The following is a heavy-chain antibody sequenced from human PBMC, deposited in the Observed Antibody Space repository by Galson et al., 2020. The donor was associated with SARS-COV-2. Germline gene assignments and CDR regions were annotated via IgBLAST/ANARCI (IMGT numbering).Heavy chain of an antibody. CDR2: IYYSGRT. D-gene: IGHD4-17*01. CDR1: GGSIRSSSYY. CDR3: ARDPAPLYGDNYYYGMDV. V-gene: IGHV4-39*07. J-gene: IGHJ6*02. Sequence: TSETLSLTCTVSGGSIRSSSYYWGWIRQPPGKGLEWIGSIYYSGRTYYNPSLKSRVTISVDLSKNQFSLKVTSVTAADTAVYYCARDPAPLYGDNYYYGMDVWGRGTTVTVSS.